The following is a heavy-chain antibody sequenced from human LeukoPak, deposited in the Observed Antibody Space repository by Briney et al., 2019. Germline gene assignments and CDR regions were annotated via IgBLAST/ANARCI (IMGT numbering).Heavy chain of an antibody. CDR1: GFTFSSYA. D-gene: IGHD3-10*01. Sequence: GGSLRLSCAASGFTFSSYAMSWVRQAPRKGLEWVSAISGSGGGTYYADSVKGRFTISRDNSKNTLYLQMNSLRAEDTAVYYCAKDLRFGDSPGNKFDYWGQGTLVTVSS. J-gene: IGHJ4*02. CDR3: AKDLRFGDSPGNKFDY. CDR2: ISGSGGGT. V-gene: IGHV3-23*01.